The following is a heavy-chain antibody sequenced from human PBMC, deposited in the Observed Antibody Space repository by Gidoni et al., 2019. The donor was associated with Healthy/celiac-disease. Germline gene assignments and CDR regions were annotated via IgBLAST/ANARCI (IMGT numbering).Heavy chain of an antibody. CDR2: IWYDGSNK. V-gene: IGHV3-33*01. CDR1: GFTFSSYG. J-gene: IGHJ4*02. D-gene: IGHD6-25*01. CDR3: ARDRRLQSNHGAYYFDY. Sequence: QVQLVESGGGVVQPGRSLRLYCAASGFTFSSYGMHWVRQAPGKGLEWVAVIWYDGSNKYYADSVKGRFTISRDNSKNTLYLQMNSLRAEDTAVYYCARDRRLQSNHGAYYFDYWGQGTLVTVSS.